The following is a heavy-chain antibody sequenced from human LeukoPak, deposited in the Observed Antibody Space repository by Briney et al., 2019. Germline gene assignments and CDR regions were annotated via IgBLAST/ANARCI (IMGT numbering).Heavy chain of an antibody. CDR2: IDSDGSST. V-gene: IGHV3-74*01. D-gene: IGHD3-22*01. Sequence: GGSLRLSCAASGFTFSGYWMHWVRQAPGKGLVWVSRIDSDGSSTNYADSVKGRFTISRDNAKNTLYLQMDSLGAEDTAVYYCARGHPNRSGCYRTDYWGQGTLVTVSS. CDR1: GFTFSGYW. CDR3: ARGHPNRSGCYRTDY. J-gene: IGHJ4*02.